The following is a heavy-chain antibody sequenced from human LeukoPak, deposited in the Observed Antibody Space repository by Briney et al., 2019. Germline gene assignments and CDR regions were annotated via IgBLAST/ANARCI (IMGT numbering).Heavy chain of an antibody. V-gene: IGHV1-8*01. Sequence: ASVKVSCKASGYTFTSYDINWVRQATGQGLEWMGRMNPNSGNTGYAQKFQGRVTMTRNTSISTAYMELSSLRSEDTAVYYCARMRRYYDSSGYYYVLYYFDYWGQGTLVTVSS. CDR1: GYTFTSYD. CDR2: MNPNSGNT. CDR3: ARMRRYYDSSGYYYVLYYFDY. D-gene: IGHD3-22*01. J-gene: IGHJ4*02.